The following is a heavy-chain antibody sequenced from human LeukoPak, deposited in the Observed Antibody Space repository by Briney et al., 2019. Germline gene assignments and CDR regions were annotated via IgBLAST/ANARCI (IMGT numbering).Heavy chain of an antibody. J-gene: IGHJ4*02. D-gene: IGHD2-15*01. V-gene: IGHV3-21*01. CDR2: ITSSSTYI. Sequence: GGSLRLSCAASGFTFSSYNMNWVRQAPGKGLEWVSSITSSSTYIYYADSVKGRFTISRDNARNSLSLQMNSLRAEDTAVYYCACRRGGSWFDYWGQGTLVTVSS. CDR3: ACRRGGSWFDY. CDR1: GFTFSSYN.